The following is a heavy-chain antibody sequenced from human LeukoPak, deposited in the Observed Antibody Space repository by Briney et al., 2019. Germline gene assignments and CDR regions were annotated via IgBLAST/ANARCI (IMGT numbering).Heavy chain of an antibody. V-gene: IGHV4-4*07. CDR3: ARGIADPYSFDS. D-gene: IGHD6-13*01. CDR1: GGSINFYY. Sequence: PSETLSLTCTVSGGSINFYYWSWVRQPAGKGLEWIGRIYCTGSTNYSPSLKRRVTMSVDKSKNQFSLNLSSVTAADTAVYYCARGIADPYSFDSWGQGTLVTVSS. J-gene: IGHJ4*02. CDR2: IYCTGST.